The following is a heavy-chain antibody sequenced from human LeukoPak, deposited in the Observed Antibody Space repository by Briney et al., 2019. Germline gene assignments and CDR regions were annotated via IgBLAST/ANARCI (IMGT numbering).Heavy chain of an antibody. CDR3: ARGRPHGNDY. V-gene: IGHV3-74*01. J-gene: IGHJ4*02. CDR2: NASDGSST. D-gene: IGHD4-23*01. CDR1: GFTFSSYW. Sequence: GGSLRLSCAASGFTFSSYWMNWVRQAPGKGLVWVSRNASDGSSTTYADSVKGRFSISRDNAKNTLYLQMNSLRVEDTAVYYCARGRPHGNDYWGQGTLVTVSS.